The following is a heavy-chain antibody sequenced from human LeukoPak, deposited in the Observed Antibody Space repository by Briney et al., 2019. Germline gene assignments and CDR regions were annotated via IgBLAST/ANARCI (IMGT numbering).Heavy chain of an antibody. CDR1: GYTFTGYY. CDR3: ARASDYYASGSYYRYFDY. Sequence: GASVKVSCKASGYTFTGYYMHWVRQAPGQGLEWMGWINPNSGGTNYAQKFQGRVTMTRDTSISTAYMELSRLRSDDTAVYYCARASDYYASGSYYRYFDYWGQGTLVTVSS. V-gene: IGHV1-2*02. CDR2: INPNSGGT. J-gene: IGHJ4*02. D-gene: IGHD3-10*01.